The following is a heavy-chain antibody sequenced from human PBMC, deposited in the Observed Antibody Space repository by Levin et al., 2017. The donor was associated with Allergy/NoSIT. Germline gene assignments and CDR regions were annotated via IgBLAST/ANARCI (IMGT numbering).Heavy chain of an antibody. V-gene: IGHV4-39*01. D-gene: IGHD6-13*01. CDR1: GGSISSSSYY. CDR3: AGYSSSWYMYDDGFDY. J-gene: IGHJ4*02. CDR2: IYYSGST. Sequence: NASETLSLTCTVSGGSISSSSYYWGWIRQPPGKGLEWIGSIYYSGSTYYNPSLKSRVTISVDTSKNQFSLKLSSVTAADTAVYYCAGYSSSWYMYDDGFDYWGQGTLVTVSS.